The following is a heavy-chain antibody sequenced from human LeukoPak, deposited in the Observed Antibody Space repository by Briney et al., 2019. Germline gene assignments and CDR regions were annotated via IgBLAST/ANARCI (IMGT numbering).Heavy chain of an antibody. V-gene: IGHV1-69*06. J-gene: IGHJ4*02. CDR1: GYTFTSYD. Sequence: SVKVSCKASGYTFTSYDINWVRQAPGQGLEWMGGIIPIFGTANYAQKFQGRVTITADKSTSTAYMELSSLRSEDTAVYYCARVRWYDYVWGSYRYYFDYWGQGTLVTVSS. CDR2: IIPIFGTA. CDR3: ARVRWYDYVWGSYRYYFDY. D-gene: IGHD3-16*02.